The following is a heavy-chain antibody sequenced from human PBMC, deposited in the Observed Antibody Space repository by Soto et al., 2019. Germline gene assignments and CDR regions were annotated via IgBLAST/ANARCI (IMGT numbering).Heavy chain of an antibody. D-gene: IGHD3-22*01. V-gene: IGHV4-30-4*01. Sequence: ASETLSLTCTVSGGSISSGYYYWSWIRQPPGKGLEWIGYIYYSGSTYYNPSLKSRVTISVDTSKNQFSLKLSSVTAADTAVYYCARDRPTYYYDSSGYPPIGYWGQGTLVTVSS. CDR2: IYYSGST. CDR1: GGSISSGYYY. CDR3: ARDRPTYYYDSSGYPPIGY. J-gene: IGHJ4*02.